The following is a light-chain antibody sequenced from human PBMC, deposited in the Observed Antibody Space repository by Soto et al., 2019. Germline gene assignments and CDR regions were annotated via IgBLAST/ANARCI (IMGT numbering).Light chain of an antibody. Sequence: GDRVTITCRASQSISSWLAWYQQKPGKAPKLLIYDASSLESGVPSRLSGSGSGTEFTLPIRSLQPDDFATYYCQQYNSYWTFGQGTKVDIK. V-gene: IGKV1-5*01. CDR3: QQYNSYWT. CDR2: DAS. CDR1: QSISSW. J-gene: IGKJ1*01.